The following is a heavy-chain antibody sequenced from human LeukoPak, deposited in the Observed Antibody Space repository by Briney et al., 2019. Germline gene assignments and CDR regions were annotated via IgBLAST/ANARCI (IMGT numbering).Heavy chain of an antibody. CDR2: VYYSGST. CDR1: GGSFSSYY. CDR3: ARGGSRQSSSSDFDY. J-gene: IGHJ4*02. D-gene: IGHD6-6*01. V-gene: IGHV4-59*01. Sequence: PSETPSLTCTVSGGSFSSYYWSWIRQPPGKGLEWIGYVYYSGSTNYNPSLKSRVTISVDTSKKQFSLKLSSVTAADTAVYYCARGGSRQSSSSDFDYWGQGTLVTVSS.